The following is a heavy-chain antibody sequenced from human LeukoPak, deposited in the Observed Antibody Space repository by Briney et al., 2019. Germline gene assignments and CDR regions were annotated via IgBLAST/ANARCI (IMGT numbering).Heavy chain of an antibody. CDR3: ARGSAFYDSSGYLSYYFDY. D-gene: IGHD3-22*01. CDR1: GGTFSSYA. V-gene: IGHV1-69*05. Sequence: VASVKVSCKASGGTFSSYAISWVRQAPGQGLEWMGGIIPIFGTANYAQKFQGRVTITTDESTSTTYMELSSRRSEDTAVYYCARGSAFYDSSGYLSYYFDYWGQGTLVTVSS. J-gene: IGHJ4*02. CDR2: IIPIFGTA.